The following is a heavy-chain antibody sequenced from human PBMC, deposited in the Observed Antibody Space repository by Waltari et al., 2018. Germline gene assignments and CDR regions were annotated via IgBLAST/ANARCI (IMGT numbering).Heavy chain of an antibody. CDR1: GGTFSSYA. CDR3: AMVITGTRRSFGY. J-gene: IGHJ4*02. CDR2: IIPIFGTA. Sequence: QVQLVQSGAEVKKPGSSVKVSYKASGGTFSSYAISWVRQAPGQGLEWMGGIIPIFGTANYAQNFQGRGQMTADESTSTAYMELSSLRSEDTAVYYCAMVITGTRRSFGYWGQGTLVTVSS. V-gene: IGHV1-69*13. D-gene: IGHD1-20*01.